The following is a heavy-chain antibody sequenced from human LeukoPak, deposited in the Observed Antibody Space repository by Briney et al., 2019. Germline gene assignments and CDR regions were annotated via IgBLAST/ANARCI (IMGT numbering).Heavy chain of an antibody. V-gene: IGHV3-64*01. D-gene: IGHD3-22*01. CDR2: ISSNGGST. CDR3: ARAQYYYDSSGYYYLGAFDI. Sequence: PGGSLRLSCAASGFTFSSYAMHWVRQAPGKGLEYVSAISSNGGSTYYANSVKGRFTISRDNSKNTLYLQMGSLRAEDMAVYYCARAQYYYDSSGYYYLGAFDIWGQGTMVTVSS. J-gene: IGHJ3*02. CDR1: GFTFSSYA.